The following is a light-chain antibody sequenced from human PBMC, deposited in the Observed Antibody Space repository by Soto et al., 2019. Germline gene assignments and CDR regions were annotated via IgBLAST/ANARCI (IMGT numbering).Light chain of an antibody. Sequence: EIVLTQSPATLSLSPGERATLSCRASQSVSNYLAWYQQKPGQAPRLLIYEASRRATGIPGRFSGSGSGTDFTLTISSLEPEDFAVYYCQQRSNWPGFGQGTRLEIK. J-gene: IGKJ5*01. V-gene: IGKV3-11*01. CDR3: QQRSNWPG. CDR2: EAS. CDR1: QSVSNY.